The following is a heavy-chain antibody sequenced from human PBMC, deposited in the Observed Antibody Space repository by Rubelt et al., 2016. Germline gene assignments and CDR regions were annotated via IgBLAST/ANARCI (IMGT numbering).Heavy chain of an antibody. CDR1: EFTLSGYW. J-gene: IGHJ4*02. V-gene: IGHV3-7*04. CDR3: ARATWGSPFDY. Sequence: GGGLVQPGGSLRLSCAASEFTLSGYWMSWVRQAPGKGLEWVANIKQDGTAKYYVDSVKGRFTISRDNAKNSLYLQMNSLRPEDTALYYCARATWGSPFDYWGQGTLVTVSS. D-gene: IGHD7-27*01. CDR2: IKQDGTAK.